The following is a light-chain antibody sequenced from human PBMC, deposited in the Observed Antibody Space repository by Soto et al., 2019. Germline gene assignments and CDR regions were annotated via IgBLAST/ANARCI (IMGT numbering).Light chain of an antibody. V-gene: IGKV3D-20*02. CDR1: QSIISSY. CDR3: QQRTDRPPWT. Sequence: EVVLTQSPGTLSLSPGEGATLSCRASQSIISSYLAWYQHKPGQAPRLLIYGVSSRATGVPDRFSGSGSGTDFTLSISSLEPEDFAVYYCQQRTDRPPWTFGQGTKVESK. J-gene: IGKJ1*01. CDR2: GVS.